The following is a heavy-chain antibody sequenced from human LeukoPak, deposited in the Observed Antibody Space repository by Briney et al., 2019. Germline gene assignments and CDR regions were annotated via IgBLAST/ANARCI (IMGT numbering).Heavy chain of an antibody. D-gene: IGHD3-22*01. CDR1: GFTFSSYN. CDR2: ISSSSSYI. Sequence: PGGSLRLSCAASGFTFSSYNMNWVRQAPGKGLEWVSSISSSSSYIYYADSVKGRFTISRDNAKNSLYLQMNSLRAEDTAVYYCARGFRLFSAFDIWGQGTMVTVSS. J-gene: IGHJ3*02. V-gene: IGHV3-21*01. CDR3: ARGFRLFSAFDI.